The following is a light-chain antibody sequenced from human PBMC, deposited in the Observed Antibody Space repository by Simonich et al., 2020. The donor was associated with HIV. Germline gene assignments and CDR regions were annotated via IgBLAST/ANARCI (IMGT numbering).Light chain of an antibody. V-gene: IGKV4-1*01. Sequence: DIVMTQSPDSLAVSLGERATINCKSSRTILYSPNNKNYLAWYQQKPGQPPKLLIYWASTRESGVPDRFSGSGSGTDFTLTISSLQAEDVAIYYCQQYYSTPPTFGQGTKVEIK. CDR3: QQYYSTPPT. J-gene: IGKJ1*01. CDR1: RTILYSPNNKNY. CDR2: WAS.